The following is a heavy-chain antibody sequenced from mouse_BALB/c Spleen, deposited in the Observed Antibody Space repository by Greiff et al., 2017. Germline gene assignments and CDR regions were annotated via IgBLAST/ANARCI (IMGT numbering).Heavy chain of an antibody. J-gene: IGHJ2*01. CDR3: TSTTVVVDY. Sequence: QVQLKQSGAELVRPGASVTLSCKASGYTFTDYEMHWVKQTPVHGLEWIGAIDPETGGTAYNQKFKGKATLTADKSSSTAYMELRSLTSEDSAVYYCTSTTVVVDYWGQGTTLTVSS. CDR2: IDPETGGT. D-gene: IGHD1-1*01. V-gene: IGHV1-15*01. CDR1: GYTFTDYE.